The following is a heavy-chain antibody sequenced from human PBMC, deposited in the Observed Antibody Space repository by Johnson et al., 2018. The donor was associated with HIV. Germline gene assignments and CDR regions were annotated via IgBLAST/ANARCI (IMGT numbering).Heavy chain of an antibody. D-gene: IGHD6-6*01. CDR3: ARGGYSSSGVAFDI. Sequence: QVQLVESGGGVVQPGRSLRLSCAASGFTFSSYAMHWVRQAPGKGLEWVAVISYDGSNKYYADSVKGRFTISRDNSKNTLYLQMNSLRAEDTAVYYCARGGYSSSGVAFDIWGQGTMVTVSS. J-gene: IGHJ3*02. CDR2: ISYDGSNK. V-gene: IGHV3-30-3*01. CDR1: GFTFSSYA.